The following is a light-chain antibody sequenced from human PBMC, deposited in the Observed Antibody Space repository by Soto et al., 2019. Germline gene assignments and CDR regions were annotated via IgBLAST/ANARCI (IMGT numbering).Light chain of an antibody. CDR3: CSFAGGFTFV. CDR2: DVN. Sequence: QSALTQPRSVSGSPGQSVTISCAGTSSDVGAYKYVSWFQQHPGKAPKVIIYDVNKRPSGVPDRFSGSKSGNTASPTISGLQADDEADYYCCSFAGGFTFVFGTGTKVTVL. CDR1: SSDVGAYKY. J-gene: IGLJ1*01. V-gene: IGLV2-11*01.